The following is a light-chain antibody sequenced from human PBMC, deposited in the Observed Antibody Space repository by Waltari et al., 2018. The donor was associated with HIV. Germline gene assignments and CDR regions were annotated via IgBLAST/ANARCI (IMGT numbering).Light chain of an antibody. CDR3: QQSYSALT. J-gene: IGKJ3*01. V-gene: IGKV1-39*01. CDR1: QSISIY. Sequence: DIQMTQSPSSLSASIGDRVTITCRASQSISIYLNWYQQKPGKVPKLLIYAASSLQSGVPSRFSGSGSGTDFTLTISSLQPEDFATYYCQQSYSALTFGPGTKVDIK. CDR2: AAS.